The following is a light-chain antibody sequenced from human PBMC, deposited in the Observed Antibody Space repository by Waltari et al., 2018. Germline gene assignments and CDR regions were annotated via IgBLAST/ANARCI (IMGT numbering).Light chain of an antibody. CDR2: AAS. V-gene: IGKV1-9*01. CDR1: QGVNVY. J-gene: IGKJ1*01. CDR3: QQFNASPRT. Sequence: IQLTQSPSSLSASVGDRVTITCRASQGVNVYLAWYQQKPGKAPKLLIYAASTLQSGVSSRFSGSGSGTDFTLTINSLQPEDIATYYFQQFNASPRTFGQGTNVEIK.